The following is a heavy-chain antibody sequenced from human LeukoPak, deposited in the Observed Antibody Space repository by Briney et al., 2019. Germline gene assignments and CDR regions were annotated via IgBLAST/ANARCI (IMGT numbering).Heavy chain of an antibody. CDR2: SNHSGST. D-gene: IGHD2-15*01. V-gene: IGHV4-34*01. J-gene: IGHJ6*02. CDR1: GGSFSGYY. CDR3: ASQAYCSGGSCSSDRNHYYYGMDV. Sequence: SETLSLTCAVYGGSFSGYYWSWIRRPPGKGLEWIGESNHSGSTNYNPSLKSRVTITVDTSKNQFSLKLSSVTAADTAVYYCASQAYCSGGSCSSDRNHYYYGMDVWGQGTTVTVSS.